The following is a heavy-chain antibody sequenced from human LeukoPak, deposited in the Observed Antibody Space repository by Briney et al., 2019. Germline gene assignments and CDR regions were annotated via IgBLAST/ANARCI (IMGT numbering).Heavy chain of an antibody. D-gene: IGHD1-26*01. CDR2: IRSKAYGGTT. V-gene: IGHV3-49*04. CDR1: GFTFGDYA. J-gene: IGHJ4*02. CDR3: TRDFGRIVGATFDY. Sequence: GGSLRLSCTASGFTFGDYAMSWVRQAPGKGLEWVGFIRSKAYGGTTEYAASVKGRFTISRDDSKSIAYLQMNSLKTEDTAVYYCTRDFGRIVGATFDYWGQGTLVTVSS.